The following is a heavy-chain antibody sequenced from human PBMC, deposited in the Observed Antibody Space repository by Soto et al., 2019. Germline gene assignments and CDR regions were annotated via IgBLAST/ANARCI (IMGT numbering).Heavy chain of an antibody. CDR3: ARSAIRWSSSWQPLDY. CDR2: IYYSGST. V-gene: IGHV4-39*07. D-gene: IGHD6-13*01. CDR1: GGSISSSSYY. Sequence: PSETLSLTCTVSGGSISSSSYYWGWIRQPPGKGLEWIGYIYYSGSTNYNPSLKSRVTISVDTSKNQFSLKLSSVTAADTAVYYCARSAIRWSSSWQPLDYWGQGTLVTVSS. J-gene: IGHJ4*02.